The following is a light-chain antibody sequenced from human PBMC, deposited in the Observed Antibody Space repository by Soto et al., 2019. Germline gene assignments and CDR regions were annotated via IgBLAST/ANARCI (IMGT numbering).Light chain of an antibody. CDR3: QQRSNWPPT. V-gene: IGKV3-11*01. CDR2: DTS. J-gene: IGKJ5*01. CDR1: QGVSSY. Sequence: EIVLRQSPGALSLSKRERATLSFGTSQGVSSYLAWYQQKPGQAPRHLIYDTSNRATCFPARFSGSGSGTDFTLTICSLEPEDFAVYYCQQRSNWPPTFGQGTRLEIK.